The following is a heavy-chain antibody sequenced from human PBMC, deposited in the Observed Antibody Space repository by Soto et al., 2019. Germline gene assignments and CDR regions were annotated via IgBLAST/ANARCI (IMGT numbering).Heavy chain of an antibody. V-gene: IGHV1-69*01. J-gene: IGHJ6*02. CDR3: ARGNYDFWSGYPDYYYGMDV. CDR2: IIPIFGTA. Sequence: QVQLVQSGAEVKKPGSSVKVSCKASGGTVSSYAISWVRQAPGQGLEWMGAIIPIFGTANYAQKFKGRVTIPADESKSTAYVELSSLRSEDTAVYYCARGNYDFWSGYPDYYYGMDVWGQGTTVTVSS. CDR1: GGTVSSYA. D-gene: IGHD3-3*01.